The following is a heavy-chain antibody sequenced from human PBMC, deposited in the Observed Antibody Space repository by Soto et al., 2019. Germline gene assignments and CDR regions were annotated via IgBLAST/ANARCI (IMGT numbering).Heavy chain of an antibody. D-gene: IGHD2-2*02. CDR3: ARGKRYTNDP. V-gene: IGHV1-8*01. J-gene: IGHJ5*02. Sequence: ASVKVSCKASGYTFSNHDINWVRQATGQGLEWMGWMSPNSGRTGYAQKFQGRVTMTRNTSSSTAYMELSSLRSDDTAVYYCARGKRYTNDPWGQGTLVTVSS. CDR2: MSPNSGRT. CDR1: GYTFSNHD.